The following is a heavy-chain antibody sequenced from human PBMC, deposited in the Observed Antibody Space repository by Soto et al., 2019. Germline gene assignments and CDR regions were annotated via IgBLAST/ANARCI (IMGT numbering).Heavy chain of an antibody. Sequence: QVQLVESGGGVAQPGASLSLSCAASGFSFSTYGMDWVRQAPGKGLEWVAMIWYDGSSKFYADSVKGRFTISKDDSKNTLYLQMTSLRPEDTAVYFCARDIAVRRFDYWGQGALVTVSS. V-gene: IGHV3-33*01. CDR1: GFSFSTYG. CDR3: ARDIAVRRFDY. D-gene: IGHD2-15*01. CDR2: IWYDGSSK. J-gene: IGHJ4*02.